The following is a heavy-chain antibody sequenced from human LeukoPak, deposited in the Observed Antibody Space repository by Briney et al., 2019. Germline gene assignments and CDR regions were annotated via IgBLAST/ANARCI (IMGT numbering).Heavy chain of an antibody. D-gene: IGHD5-12*01. J-gene: IGHJ5*02. V-gene: IGHV4-59*01. CDR2: IYYSGST. Sequence: SETLSLTCTVSSGSISSYYWSWIRQPPGKGLEWIGYIYYSGSTNYNPSLKSRVTISVDTSKNQFSLKLSSVTAADTAVYYCARESGYDNNWFDPWGQGTLVTVSS. CDR1: SGSISSYY. CDR3: ARESGYDNNWFDP.